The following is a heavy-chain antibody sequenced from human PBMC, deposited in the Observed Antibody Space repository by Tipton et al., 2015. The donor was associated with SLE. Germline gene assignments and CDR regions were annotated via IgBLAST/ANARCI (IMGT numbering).Heavy chain of an antibody. CDR3: ATMTTVTTGGYFDY. J-gene: IGHJ4*02. V-gene: IGHV4-59*01. CDR2: IYYSGST. CDR1: GGSISSYY. Sequence: TLSLTCAVYGGSISSYYWSWIRQPPGKGLEWIGYIYYSGSTNYNPSLKSRVTISVDTSKNQFSLKLSSVTAADTAVYYCATMTTVTTGGYFDYWGQGTLVTVSS. D-gene: IGHD4-17*01.